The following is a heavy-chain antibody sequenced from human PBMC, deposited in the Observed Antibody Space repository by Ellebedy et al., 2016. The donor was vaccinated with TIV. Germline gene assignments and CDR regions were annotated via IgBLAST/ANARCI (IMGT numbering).Heavy chain of an antibody. CDR3: SRDTSGDRYYYYYYGMDG. J-gene: IGHJ6*02. CDR2: ISAYNGNT. V-gene: IGHV1-18*04. D-gene: IGHD3-10*01. CDR1: GYTFTSYG. Sequence: AASVKVSCKASGYTFTSYGISWVRQAPGQGLEWMGWISAYNGNTNYAQKLQGRVTMTTDTSTSTAYMELRSLRSDDTAVYYCSRDTSGDRYYYYYYGMDGWGQGTTVTVSS.